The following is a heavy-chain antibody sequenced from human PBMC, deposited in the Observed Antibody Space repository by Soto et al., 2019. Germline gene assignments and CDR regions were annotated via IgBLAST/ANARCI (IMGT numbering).Heavy chain of an antibody. CDR2: ISYDGSNK. Sequence: QVQLVESGGGVVQPGRSLRLSCAASGFTFSSDGMHWVRQAPGKGLEWVAVISYDGSNKYYADSVKGRFTISRDNSKNTLYLQMNSLRAEDTAVYYCAKDSHCSGGSGDQSYYYYGMDVWGQGTTVTVSS. CDR3: AKDSHCSGGSGDQSYYYYGMDV. V-gene: IGHV3-30*18. CDR1: GFTFSSDG. J-gene: IGHJ6*02. D-gene: IGHD2-15*01.